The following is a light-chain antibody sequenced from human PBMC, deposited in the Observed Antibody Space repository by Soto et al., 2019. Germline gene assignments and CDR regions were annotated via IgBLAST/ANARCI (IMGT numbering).Light chain of an antibody. J-gene: IGKJ5*01. CDR3: QQYENLPP. CDR1: QNINNY. Sequence: DIQMTQSPSSLSASVGDRVTITCQASQNINNYLNWYQQKPGRAPKLLIYDASNWEAGVPSRFRGRASGTDFTFGNKPLQTQDSAQHYCQQYENLPPFGQGTRLEIK. CDR2: DAS. V-gene: IGKV1-33*01.